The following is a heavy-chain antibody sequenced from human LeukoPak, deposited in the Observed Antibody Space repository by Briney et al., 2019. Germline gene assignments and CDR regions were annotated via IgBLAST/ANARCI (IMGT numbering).Heavy chain of an antibody. CDR2: SKSESDGGTT. Sequence: GGSLRLSCAASGFAFTNAWMNWVRQAPGKGPEWVGRSKSESDGGTTDYNTPVKGRFIISGDDSRSTLYLQMNSLKSEDTAVYYCTTDAVARDAFDIWGQGTTVTVSS. CDR3: TTDAVARDAFDI. V-gene: IGHV3-15*01. CDR1: GFAFTNAW. J-gene: IGHJ3*02.